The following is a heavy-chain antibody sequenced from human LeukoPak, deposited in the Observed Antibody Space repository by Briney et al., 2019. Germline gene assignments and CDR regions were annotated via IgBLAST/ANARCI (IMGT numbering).Heavy chain of an antibody. J-gene: IGHJ4*02. CDR3: AKDKIGRILEWLSYFDY. CDR2: IWYDGSNK. D-gene: IGHD3-3*01. CDR1: GFTFSSYG. Sequence: GGSLRLSCAASGFTFSSYGMHWVRQAPGKGLEWVAVIWYDGSNKYYADSVKGRFTISRDNSKNTLYLQMNSLRAEDTAVYYCAKDKIGRILEWLSYFDYWGQGTLVTVSS. V-gene: IGHV3-30*02.